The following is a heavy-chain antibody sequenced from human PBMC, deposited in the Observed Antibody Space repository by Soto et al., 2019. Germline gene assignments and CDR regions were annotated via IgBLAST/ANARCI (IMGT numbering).Heavy chain of an antibody. Sequence: GASVKVSCKASGYNFNTFDISWVRQATGHGLEWMGWMNPNSGNTGYAQGLRGRVTMTRNTSNTTAYMELTSLTSDDTGVYYCAGGNFRYWGQGTLVTVS. CDR1: GYNFNTFD. CDR2: MNPNSGNT. V-gene: IGHV1-8*02. CDR3: AGGNFRY. J-gene: IGHJ4*02.